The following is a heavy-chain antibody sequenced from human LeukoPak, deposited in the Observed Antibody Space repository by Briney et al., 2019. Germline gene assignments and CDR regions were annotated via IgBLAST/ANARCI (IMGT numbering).Heavy chain of an antibody. D-gene: IGHD2-2*01. CDR3: ARDLEEGAMAFDI. CDR2: IGTSNSDR. CDR1: GFTFSSYE. V-gene: IGHV3-21*04. J-gene: IGHJ3*02. Sequence: GGSLRLSCAASGFTFSSYEMNWVRQAPGKGLEWVSSIGTSNSDRYYADSVKGRFTISRDNAKSSVYLQMNSLRAEDTALYYCARDLEEGAMAFDIWGQGTMVTVSS.